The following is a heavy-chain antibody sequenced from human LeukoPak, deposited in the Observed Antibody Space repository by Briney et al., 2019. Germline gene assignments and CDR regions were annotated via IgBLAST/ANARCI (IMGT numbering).Heavy chain of an antibody. CDR3: ARAGFALAPHRGTPFDY. J-gene: IGHJ4*02. D-gene: IGHD6-6*01. Sequence: PSETLSLTCTVSGVSMSSYFWSWIRQPPGKGLEWIGYIYHSGSSHYNPSLKSRVTISVDTSKNQFSLKLASVTAADTAVYYCARAGFALAPHRGTPFDYWGQGTLVTVSS. CDR1: GVSMSSYF. CDR2: IYHSGSS. V-gene: IGHV4-59*12.